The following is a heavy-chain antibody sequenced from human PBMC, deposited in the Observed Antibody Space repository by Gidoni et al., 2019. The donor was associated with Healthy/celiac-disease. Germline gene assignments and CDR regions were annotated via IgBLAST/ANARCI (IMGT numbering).Heavy chain of an antibody. V-gene: IGHV4-34*01. Sequence: QVQLQQWGAGLLKPSETLSLTCAVDSGYFSGYYWSWIRQPPGKGLEWIGEINHSGSTNYNPSLKSRVNISVDTSKNQFSLKLSSVTAADTAVYYCARREGYCSGGSCYHYYYGMDVWGQGTTVTVSS. CDR1: SGYFSGYY. CDR2: INHSGST. J-gene: IGHJ6*02. D-gene: IGHD2-15*01. CDR3: ARREGYCSGGSCYHYYYGMDV.